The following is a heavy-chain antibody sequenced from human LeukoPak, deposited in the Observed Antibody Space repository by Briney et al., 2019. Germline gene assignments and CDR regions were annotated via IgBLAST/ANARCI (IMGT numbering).Heavy chain of an antibody. CDR2: ISWDGGST. Sequence: PGGSLRLSCAASGFTFSKYWMHWVRQAPGKGLEWVSLISWDGGSTYYADSVKGRFTISRDNSKNSLYLQMNSLRAEDTALYYCAKGLSGGYYYYMDVWGKGTTVTVSS. D-gene: IGHD3-10*01. CDR3: AKGLSGGYYYYMDV. CDR1: GFTFSKYW. J-gene: IGHJ6*03. V-gene: IGHV3-43D*03.